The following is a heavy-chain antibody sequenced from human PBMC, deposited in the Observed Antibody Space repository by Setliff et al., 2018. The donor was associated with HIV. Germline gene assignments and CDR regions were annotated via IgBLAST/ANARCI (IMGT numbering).Heavy chain of an antibody. Sequence: GGSLRLSCAASRFTFSSYAVSWVRQAPGKGLEWVSFIYSGGSTTYYADSVKGRFTISRDNSKNTLYLQMNSLRAEDTAVYYCAKVFGTYYFDYWGQGTLVTVSS. D-gene: IGHD3-10*01. CDR3: AKVFGTYYFDY. CDR1: RFTFSSYA. CDR2: IYSGGSTT. J-gene: IGHJ4*02. V-gene: IGHV3-23*03.